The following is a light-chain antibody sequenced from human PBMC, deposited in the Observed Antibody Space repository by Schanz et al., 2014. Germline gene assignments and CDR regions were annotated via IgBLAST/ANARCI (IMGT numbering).Light chain of an antibody. J-gene: IGKJ4*01. CDR1: QSVSSSY. CDR3: QQYGSSVLT. V-gene: IGKV3-20*01. CDR2: GAS. Sequence: EVVLTQSPATLSVSPGERATLSCRASQSVSSSYLAWYQQKPGQAPRLLIYGASNRASGIPDRFSGSGSGTDFTLSISRLDPEDFAVYYCQQYGSSVLTFGGGTKVEI.